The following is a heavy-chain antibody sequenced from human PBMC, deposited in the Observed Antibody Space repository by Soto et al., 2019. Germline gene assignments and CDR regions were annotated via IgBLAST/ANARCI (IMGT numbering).Heavy chain of an antibody. CDR1: GFSLSTIGGA. CDR3: AHAFRGSGSYMGDRFDS. Sequence: QITLKESGPTLVKPTQTLTLTCSFSGFSLSTIGGAVGWIRQPPGKALEFLALVFWDDDKRYNPSLKSRLTITQDTSKNQVVLTMTNMDPVDTASYYCAHAFRGSGSYMGDRFDSWGQGTLVIVSS. J-gene: IGHJ5*01. CDR2: VFWDDDK. D-gene: IGHD3-10*01. V-gene: IGHV2-5*02.